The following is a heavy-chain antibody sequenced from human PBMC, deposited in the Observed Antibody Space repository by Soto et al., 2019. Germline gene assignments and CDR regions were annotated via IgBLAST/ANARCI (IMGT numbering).Heavy chain of an antibody. CDR3: ARDSLKYYDFWSGYYTPFDY. D-gene: IGHD3-3*01. J-gene: IGHJ4*02. CDR2: ISVYNGNT. CDR1: GSTFTSSD. V-gene: IGHV1-18*01. Sequence: ASVPVSCAPSGSTFTSSDIQWVRQAPGQRLEWIGWISVYNGNTNYAQKLQGRVTMTTDTSTSTAYMELRSLRSDDTAVYYCARDSLKYYDFWSGYYTPFDYWGQGTLVTVSS.